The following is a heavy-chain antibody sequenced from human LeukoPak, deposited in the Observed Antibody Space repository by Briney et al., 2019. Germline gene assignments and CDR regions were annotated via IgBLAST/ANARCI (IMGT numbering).Heavy chain of an antibody. CDR1: GYTFTSYG. V-gene: IGHV1-18*01. Sequence: ASVKVSCKASGYTFTSYGISWVRQAPGQGLEWMGWISAYNGNTNYAQKLQGRVTMTTDTSTSTAYMELRSLRSDDTAVYYCARDLILRSTVVTPYFDYWGQGTLVTVSS. D-gene: IGHD4-23*01. CDR3: ARDLILRSTVVTPYFDY. CDR2: ISAYNGNT. J-gene: IGHJ4*02.